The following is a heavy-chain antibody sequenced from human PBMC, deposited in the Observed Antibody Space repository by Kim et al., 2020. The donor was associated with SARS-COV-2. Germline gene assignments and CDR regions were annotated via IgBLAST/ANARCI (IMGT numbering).Heavy chain of an antibody. J-gene: IGHJ3*02. D-gene: IGHD1-1*01. V-gene: IGHV3-23*01. CDR3: AKVPEPQSDAFDI. CDR1: GFTFSSYA. Sequence: GGSLRLSCAASGFTFSSYAMSWVRQAPGKGLEWVSSISGSGGSTYYADSVKGRFTISRDNSKNTLYLQMNSLRAEDTAEYYCAKVPEPQSDAFDIWGQGTMVTVSS. CDR2: ISGSGGST.